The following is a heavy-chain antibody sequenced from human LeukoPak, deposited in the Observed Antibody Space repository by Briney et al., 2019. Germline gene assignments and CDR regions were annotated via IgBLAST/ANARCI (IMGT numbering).Heavy chain of an antibody. CDR1: GGSISSSSYY. CDR3: AREGIAAAGNDY. Sequence: SETLSLTCTVSGGSISSSSYYWSWIRQPPGKGLEWIGYIYYSGSTNYNPSLKSRVTISVDTSKNQFSLKLSSVTAADTAVYYCAREGIAAAGNDYWGQGTLVTVSS. J-gene: IGHJ4*02. CDR2: IYYSGST. V-gene: IGHV4-61*01. D-gene: IGHD6-13*01.